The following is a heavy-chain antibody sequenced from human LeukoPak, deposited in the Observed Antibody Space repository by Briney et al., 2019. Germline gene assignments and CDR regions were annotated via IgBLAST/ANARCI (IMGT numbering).Heavy chain of an antibody. Sequence: ASVKVSCKASGYTFTSYGISWVRQAPGQGLEWMGWINPNSGGTNYAQKFQGRVTMTRDTSISTAYMELSRLRSDDTAVYYCARGRPYYDSSGERRIFLDYWGQGTLVTVSS. J-gene: IGHJ4*02. CDR1: GYTFTSYG. CDR2: INPNSGGT. CDR3: ARGRPYYDSSGERRIFLDY. D-gene: IGHD3-22*01. V-gene: IGHV1-2*02.